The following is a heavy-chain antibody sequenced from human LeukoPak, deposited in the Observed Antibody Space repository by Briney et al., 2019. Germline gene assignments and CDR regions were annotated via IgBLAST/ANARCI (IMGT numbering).Heavy chain of an antibody. V-gene: IGHV4-59*01. CDR3: ARLGIHYDFWSGYYTDY. CDR2: IYYSGST. Sequence: SETLSLTCTVSGGSISSYYWSWIRQPPGKGLEWIGYIYYSGSTNYNPSLKSRVTISVDTSKNRFSLKLSSVTAADTAVYYCARLGIHYDFWSGYYTDYWGQGTLVTVSS. CDR1: GGSISSYY. J-gene: IGHJ4*02. D-gene: IGHD3-3*01.